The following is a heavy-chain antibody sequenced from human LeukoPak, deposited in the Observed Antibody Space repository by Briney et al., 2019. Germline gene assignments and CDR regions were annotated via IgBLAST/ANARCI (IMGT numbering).Heavy chain of an antibody. D-gene: IGHD1-26*01. CDR2: MNPNSGNT. J-gene: IGHJ3*02. CDR1: GYTFTGYD. V-gene: IGHV1-8*03. CDR3: ARVPWEGRLARVDAFDI. Sequence: ASVKVSCKASGYTFTGYDINWVRQATGQGLEWMGWMNPNSGNTSYAQNFQGRVTITRNTSISTAYMELSSLRSDDQAVYYCARVPWEGRLARVDAFDIWGQGTMVTVSS.